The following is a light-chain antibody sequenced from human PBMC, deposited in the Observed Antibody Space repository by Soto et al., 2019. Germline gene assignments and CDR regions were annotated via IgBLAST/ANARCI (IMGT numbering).Light chain of an antibody. Sequence: EIVLTQSPGTLSLSPGERATLSCRASQSVGSTYLAWYQQKPGQAPSLLIYGASTRAAGIPDRFSGSGSGTDFNLTISRLEPEDFAVYYCQQYCSSSFTFGQGTKLEIK. CDR2: GAS. CDR1: QSVGSTY. V-gene: IGKV3-20*01. J-gene: IGKJ2*01. CDR3: QQYCSSSFT.